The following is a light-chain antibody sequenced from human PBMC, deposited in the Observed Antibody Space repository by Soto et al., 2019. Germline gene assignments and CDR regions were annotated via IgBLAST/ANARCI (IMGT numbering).Light chain of an antibody. V-gene: IGKV1-12*01. J-gene: IGKJ1*01. CDR3: QQANSYPRT. CDR2: GAS. CDR1: QGISSW. Sequence: DIQMTQSPSSVSASVGDRVTITCRASQGISSWLAWHQQKPGKAPKLLIYGASSLQSGVPSRFSGSGSGTDFTLTISSLQPEDFATYYCQQANSYPRTFGQGTKVEIK.